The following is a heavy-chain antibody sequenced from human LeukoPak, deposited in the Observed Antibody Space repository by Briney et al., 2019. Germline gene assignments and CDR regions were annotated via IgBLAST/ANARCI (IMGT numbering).Heavy chain of an antibody. Sequence: GGSLRLSCAASGFTFSNAWMSWVRQAPGKGLEWVGRTKSKTDGGTTDYAAPVKGRFTISRDDSKNTLYLQMNSLKTEDTAVYYCTTRIAAETWGQGTLVTVSS. CDR3: TTRIAAET. D-gene: IGHD6-25*01. CDR2: TKSKTDGGTT. J-gene: IGHJ5*02. V-gene: IGHV3-15*01. CDR1: GFTFSNAW.